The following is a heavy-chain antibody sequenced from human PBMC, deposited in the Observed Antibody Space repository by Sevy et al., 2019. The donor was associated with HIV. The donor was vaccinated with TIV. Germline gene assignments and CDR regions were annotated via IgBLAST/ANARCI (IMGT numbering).Heavy chain of an antibody. D-gene: IGHD2-15*01. CDR3: ARGGWHSGY. CDR2: IKQDGSQK. V-gene: IGHV3-7*01. J-gene: IGHJ4*02. CDR1: GFTFSDDW. Sequence: GGCLRLSCAASGFTFSDDWMSCVRQAPGKGLEWVANIKQDGSQKYYVDSVKGRFTISRDNAKNSLYLQMNSLRAEDTAVYYRARGGWHSGYWGQGTEVTVSS.